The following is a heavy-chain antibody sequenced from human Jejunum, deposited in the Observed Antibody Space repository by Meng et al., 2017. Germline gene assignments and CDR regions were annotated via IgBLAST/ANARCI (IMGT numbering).Heavy chain of an antibody. CDR2: ISGSGGST. CDR3: AKSPETYYDYVWGSYRLSFDY. Sequence: GESLKISCAASGFTFSSYAMSWVRQAPGKGLEWVSAISGSGGSTYYADSVKGRFTISRDNSKNTLYLQMTSLRAEDTAVYYCAKSPETYYDYVWGSYRLSFDYWGQGTLVTVSS. J-gene: IGHJ4*02. CDR1: GFTFSSYA. V-gene: IGHV3-23*01. D-gene: IGHD3-16*02.